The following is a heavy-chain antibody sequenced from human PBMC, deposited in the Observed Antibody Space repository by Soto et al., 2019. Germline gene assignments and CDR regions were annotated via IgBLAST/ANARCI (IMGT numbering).Heavy chain of an antibody. J-gene: IGHJ4*02. CDR1: GYTFPNYG. D-gene: IGHD3-10*01. V-gene: IGHV1-18*01. CDR2: ISAYKANI. CDR3: AIDLDGSGAYYTDF. Sequence: ASVKVSCKASGYTFPNYGITWVRQAPGQGLEWMGWISAYKANIKYAQKFQGRVTLTTDTSTSTAYMELRSLRSDDTAIYYCAIDLDGSGAYYTDFWGQGTLVTVSS.